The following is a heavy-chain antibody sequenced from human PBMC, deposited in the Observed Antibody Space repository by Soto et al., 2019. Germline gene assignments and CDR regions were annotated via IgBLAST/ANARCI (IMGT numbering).Heavy chain of an antibody. J-gene: IGHJ6*02. CDR3: AKDTSTDPYYYYGMDV. CDR2: ISGSGGST. CDR1: GFTFSSYV. V-gene: IGHV3-23*01. Sequence: GGSLRLSCAASGFTFSSYVMSWVRQAPGKGLEWVSAISGSGGSTYYADSVKGRFTISRDNSKNTLYLQMNSLRAEDTAVYYCAKDTSTDPYYYYGMDVWGQGTTVTVSS.